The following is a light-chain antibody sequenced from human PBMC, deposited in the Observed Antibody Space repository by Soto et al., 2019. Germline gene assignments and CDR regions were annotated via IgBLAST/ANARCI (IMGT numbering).Light chain of an antibody. V-gene: IGLV2-14*01. CDR3: SSYTRSSSVL. CDR2: EVR. Sequence: QSALTQPASVSGSPGQSITISCTGTRSDVGYYNYVSWYQQHPGKAPKVLIYEVRNRPSGASSRFSGSKSGNTAFLTISGLQPEDEADYYCSSYTRSSSVLFGGGTKLTVL. CDR1: RSDVGYYNY. J-gene: IGLJ2*01.